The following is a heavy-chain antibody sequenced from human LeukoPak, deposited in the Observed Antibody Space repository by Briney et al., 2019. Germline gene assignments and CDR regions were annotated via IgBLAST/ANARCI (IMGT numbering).Heavy chain of an antibody. CDR2: IYSGGST. CDR3: AKGQAGYYGSGSYYIH. CDR1: GFTVSSNY. J-gene: IGHJ4*02. V-gene: IGHV3-53*05. Sequence: GGSLRLSCAASGFTVSSNYMSWVRQAPGKGLEWVSVIYSGGSTYYTDSVKGRFTISRDNSKNTLYLQMNSLRAEDTAVYYCAKGQAGYYGSGSYYIHWGQGTLVTVSS. D-gene: IGHD3-10*01.